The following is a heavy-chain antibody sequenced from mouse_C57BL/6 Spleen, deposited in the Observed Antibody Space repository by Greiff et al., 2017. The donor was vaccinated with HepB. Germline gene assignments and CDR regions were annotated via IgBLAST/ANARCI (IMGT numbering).Heavy chain of an antibody. D-gene: IGHD4-1*01. CDR1: GYTFTDYE. J-gene: IGHJ2*01. V-gene: IGHV1-15*01. Sequence: VQLQQSGAELVRPGASVTLSCKASGYTFTDYEMHWLKQTPVHGLEWIGAIDPETGGTAYNQKFKGKAILTADKSSSTAYMELRSLTSEDSAVYYCTRRLGIYYFDYWGQGTTLTVSS. CDR2: IDPETGGT. CDR3: TRRLGIYYFDY.